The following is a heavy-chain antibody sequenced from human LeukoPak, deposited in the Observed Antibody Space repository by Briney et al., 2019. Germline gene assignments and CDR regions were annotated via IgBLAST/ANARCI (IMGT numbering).Heavy chain of an antibody. J-gene: IGHJ4*02. CDR1: GGSFSGYY. V-gene: IGHV4-34*01. CDR3: ARYSSGWYQESNTYYFDY. CDR2: INHSGST. D-gene: IGHD6-19*01. Sequence: SETLSLTCAVYGGSFSGYYWSRIRQPPGKGLEWIGEINHSGSTNYNPSLKSRVTISVDTSKNQFSLKLSSVTAADTAVYYCARYSSGWYQESNTYYFDYWGQGTLVTVSS.